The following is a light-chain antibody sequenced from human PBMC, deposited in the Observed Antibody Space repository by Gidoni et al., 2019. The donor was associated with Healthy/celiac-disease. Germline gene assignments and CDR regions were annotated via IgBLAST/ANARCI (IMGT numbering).Light chain of an antibody. Sequence: EIVLSQSPATLSLPPGETATLSCRASQSVSSYLAWYPQKPSQAPGLLISVSSSSTTGIPARVSGSGTGTGIALTISSLEPEDYAVYYYQRRSNWPPLCSFGQGTKLEIK. V-gene: IGKV3-11*01. CDR1: QSVSSY. CDR3: QRRSNWPPLCS. CDR2: VSS. J-gene: IGKJ2*04.